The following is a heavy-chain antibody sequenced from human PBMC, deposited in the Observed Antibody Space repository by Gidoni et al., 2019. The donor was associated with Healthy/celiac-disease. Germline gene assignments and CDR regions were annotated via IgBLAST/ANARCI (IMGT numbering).Heavy chain of an antibody. CDR2: IYYSGST. V-gene: IGHV4-59*01. Sequence: QVQLQASGPGLVKPSETLSLTCTVPGGSISSYSWSWIRQPPGKGLEWIGYIYYSGSTTYNPSLKSRVTISVDTSKNQFSLKLSSVTAADTAVYYCARSGSSGFLFDYWGQGTLVTVSS. CDR1: GGSISSYS. D-gene: IGHD6-19*01. CDR3: ARSGSSGFLFDY. J-gene: IGHJ4*02.